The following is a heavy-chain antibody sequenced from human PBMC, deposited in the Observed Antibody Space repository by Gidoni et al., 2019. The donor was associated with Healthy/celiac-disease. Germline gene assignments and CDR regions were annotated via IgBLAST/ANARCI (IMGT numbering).Heavy chain of an antibody. Sequence: QVQLVESGGGVVQPGRSLGLSCAASGFTFSSYGMPWVRQAPGKGLEWVAVIWYDGSNKYYADSVKGRFTISRDNSKNTLYLQMNSLRAEDTAVYYCAREKEYAFDIWGQGTMVTVSS. V-gene: IGHV3-33*01. D-gene: IGHD3-10*01. CDR2: IWYDGSNK. CDR1: GFTFSSYG. CDR3: AREKEYAFDI. J-gene: IGHJ3*02.